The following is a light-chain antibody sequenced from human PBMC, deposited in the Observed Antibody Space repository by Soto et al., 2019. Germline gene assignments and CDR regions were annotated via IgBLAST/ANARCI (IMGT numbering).Light chain of an antibody. CDR1: QSVSRY. V-gene: IGKV3-11*01. CDR3: QQRSSCAIT. J-gene: IGKJ5*01. CDR2: DAS. Sequence: EIVLTQSPATLSLSPGERATLSCRASQSVSRYLAWYQQKPGQAPRLLIYDASNRATGIPARFSGSGSGTDFTLTISRLEPEDFAVYYCQQRSSCAITFCQGTRLEIK.